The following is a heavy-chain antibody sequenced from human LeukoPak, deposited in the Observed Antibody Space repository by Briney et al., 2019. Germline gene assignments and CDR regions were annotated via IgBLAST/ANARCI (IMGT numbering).Heavy chain of an antibody. CDR1: GYSFTSYN. D-gene: IGHD5-24*01. CDR3: VRVWNRDGYDPGFDY. V-gene: IGHV1-46*01. CDR2: IKPSGTDT. Sequence: ASVKVSCKTSGYSFTSYNLHWVRQAPGQRLEWMGIIKPSGTDTNYAQKFQGRVIMTTDTSTSTVYMELSSLKSEDTAVYYCVRVWNRDGYDPGFDYWGQGTLVTVSS. J-gene: IGHJ4*02.